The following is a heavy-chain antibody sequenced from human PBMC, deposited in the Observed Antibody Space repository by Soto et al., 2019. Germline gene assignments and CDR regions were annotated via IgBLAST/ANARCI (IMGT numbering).Heavy chain of an antibody. CDR1: GFTFDDYA. Sequence: GGSRRLSGAASGFTFDDYAMHWGRQVPGKGLEWVAGISWNSGSIDYGDSVRGRFTISRDNADNSLYLQMNSLRADDTAFYFCVKDLRPSGWSFDYWGQGSLVTVSS. V-gene: IGHV3-9*01. J-gene: IGHJ4*02. CDR3: VKDLRPSGWSFDY. D-gene: IGHD6-19*01. CDR2: ISWNSGSI.